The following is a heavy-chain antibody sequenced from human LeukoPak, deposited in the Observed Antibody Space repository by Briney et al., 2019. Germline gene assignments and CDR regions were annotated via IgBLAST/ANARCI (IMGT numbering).Heavy chain of an antibody. V-gene: IGHV4-39*07. CDR1: GSSISSSSYY. D-gene: IGHD6-13*01. CDR3: ARGLTAALSPFDY. J-gene: IGHJ4*02. Sequence: SETLSLTCTVSGSSISSSSYYWGWIRQPPGKGLEWIGSIYYSGSIYYNPSLKSRVTISVDTSKNQFSLKLSSVTAADTAVYYCARGLTAALSPFDYWGQGTLVTVSS. CDR2: IYYSGSI.